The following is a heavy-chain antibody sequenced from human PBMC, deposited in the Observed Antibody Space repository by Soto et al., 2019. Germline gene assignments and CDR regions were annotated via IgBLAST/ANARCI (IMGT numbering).Heavy chain of an antibody. J-gene: IGHJ4*02. Sequence: QVQLVQSGAEVKKPGSSVKVSCKASGGTFSSYTISWVRQAPGQGLEWMGRIIPILGIANYAQNFQGRVTITADKSTSTAYMELSSLRSEDTAVYYCARGSGDGYNYTPHFDYWGQGTLVTVSS. D-gene: IGHD1-1*01. CDR2: IIPILGIA. CDR1: GGTFSSYT. V-gene: IGHV1-69*02. CDR3: ARGSGDGYNYTPHFDY.